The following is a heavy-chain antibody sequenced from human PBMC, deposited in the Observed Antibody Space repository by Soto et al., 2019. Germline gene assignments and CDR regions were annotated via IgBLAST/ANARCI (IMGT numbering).Heavy chain of an antibody. CDR1: GHTFSDYG. V-gene: IGHV1-3*01. D-gene: IGHD3-10*01. CDR3: ARDSGRGDDY. J-gene: IGHJ4*02. CDR2: INAGGGNT. Sequence: QVQSVQSGAEVKKPGASVKVSCKASGHTFSDYGMHWLRQAPGQGLEWIGWINAGGGNTYYSQRCQGRVTITRDTSASTAYMELSSLSSEDTAVYYCARDSGRGDDYWGQGTLVTVSS.